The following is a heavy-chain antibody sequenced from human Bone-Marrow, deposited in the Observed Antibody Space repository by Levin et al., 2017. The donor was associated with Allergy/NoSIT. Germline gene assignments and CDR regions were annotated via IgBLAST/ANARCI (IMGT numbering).Heavy chain of an antibody. J-gene: IGHJ6*02. CDR2: ISDSSSSI. Sequence: GGSLRLSCAASGFTFSNSSMNWVRQAPGKGLEWVSYISDSSSSIFYADSVKGRFTISRDNAKNSLFLQMNSLTDEDTAVYYCARDCPHLSYSSTWYYYYGMAVWGQGTTVTVSS. CDR3: ARDCPHLSYSSTWYYYYGMAV. CDR1: GFTFSNSS. V-gene: IGHV3-48*02. D-gene: IGHD6-13*01.